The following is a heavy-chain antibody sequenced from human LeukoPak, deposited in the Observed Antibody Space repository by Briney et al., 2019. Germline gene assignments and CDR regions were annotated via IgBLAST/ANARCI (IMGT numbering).Heavy chain of an antibody. CDR2: IYCSGST. CDR3: ARVGRRGHPGP. Sequence: PQTLCLSRTVSGGSISRGDYYRGWIRHPPGKGLEWIGYIYCSGSTYYNPSLKSLVTISVDTSKNQLSLKLSSVTAADTAVYYWARVGRRGHPGPWGQGTLVTVSS. CDR1: GGSISRGDYY. V-gene: IGHV4-30-4*01. J-gene: IGHJ5*02.